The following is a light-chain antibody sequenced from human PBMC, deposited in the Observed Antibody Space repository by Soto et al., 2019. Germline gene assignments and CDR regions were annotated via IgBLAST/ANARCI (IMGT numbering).Light chain of an antibody. CDR2: DAS. CDR1: QSVRSN. Sequence: EIVMTQSPATLSVSPGERATLSCRASQSVRSNLAWYQQKPGQAPRLLIYDASTRATGIPARFSGSGSGTEFTLTISSLQSEDFAVYYCQQYNTWPRTFGQGTKVEIK. CDR3: QQYNTWPRT. J-gene: IGKJ1*01. V-gene: IGKV3-15*01.